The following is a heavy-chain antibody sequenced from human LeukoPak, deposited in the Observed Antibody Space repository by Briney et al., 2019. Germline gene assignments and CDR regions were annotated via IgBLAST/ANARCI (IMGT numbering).Heavy chain of an antibody. CDR3: ARDYYDSREFDC. J-gene: IGHJ4*02. CDR1: GYTFTSYA. V-gene: IGHV1-3*01. D-gene: IGHD3-22*01. Sequence: ASVKVSCKASGYTFTSYAMHWVRQAPGQRLEWMGWINAGNGNTKYSQKFQGRVTITRDTSASTAYMELSSLRSEDTAVYYCARDYYDSREFDCWGQGTLVTVSS. CDR2: INAGNGNT.